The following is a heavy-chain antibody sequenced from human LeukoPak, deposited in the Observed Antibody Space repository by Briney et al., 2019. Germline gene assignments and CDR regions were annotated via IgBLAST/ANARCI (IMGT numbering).Heavy chain of an antibody. CDR2: INHSGST. J-gene: IGHJ6*02. D-gene: IGHD2-2*01. CDR1: GGSFSGYY. V-gene: IGHV4-34*01. CDR3: ARTLGYCSSTSCPPLYYYYYGMDV. Sequence: PSETLSLTCAVYGGSFSGYYWSWIRQPPGKGLEWIGEINHSGSTNYNPSLKSRVTISVDTSKNQFSLKLSSVTAADTAVYYCARTLGYCSSTSCPPLYYYYYGMDVWGQGTTVTVSS.